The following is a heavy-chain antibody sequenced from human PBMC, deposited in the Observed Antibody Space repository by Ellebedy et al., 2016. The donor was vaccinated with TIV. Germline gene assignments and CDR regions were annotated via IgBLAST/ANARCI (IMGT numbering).Heavy chain of an antibody. CDR3: AGGYSSGWTDY. V-gene: IGHV4-4*07. CDR2: IDTSGST. Sequence: MPSETLSLTCTVSGGSISSYYWSWIRQPAGKGLEWIGRIDTSGSTNYNPSLQSRVTMSVDTSKNQFSLKLSSVTAADTAVYYCAGGYSSGWTDYWGQGTLVTVSS. CDR1: GGSISSYY. D-gene: IGHD6-19*01. J-gene: IGHJ4*02.